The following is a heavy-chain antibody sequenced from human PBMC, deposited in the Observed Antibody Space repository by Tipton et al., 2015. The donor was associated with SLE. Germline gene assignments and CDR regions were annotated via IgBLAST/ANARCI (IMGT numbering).Heavy chain of an antibody. V-gene: IGHV4-39*07. CDR2: IYYTGST. CDR3: ARGIVAAFYY. CDR1: GGSITSTSYY. Sequence: TLSLTCTVSGGSITSTSYYWGWIRQPPGKGLEWIGNIYYTGSTFYNPSLKSRVTMSADTSKNQFSLNLSSVTAADTAVYYCARGIVAAFYYWGQGTLVTVSS. J-gene: IGHJ4*02. D-gene: IGHD6-6*01.